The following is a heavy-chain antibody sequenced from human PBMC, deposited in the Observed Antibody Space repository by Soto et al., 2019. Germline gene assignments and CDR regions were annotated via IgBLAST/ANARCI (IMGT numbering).Heavy chain of an antibody. CDR3: ARVDTIHHYYYCMEV. J-gene: IGHJ6*02. CDR1: GRSFSGYY. CDR2: IYYSGST. D-gene: IGHD5-12*01. Sequence: SETRSLTWALYGRSFSGYYWRWISHLQGKGLEWIGYIYYSGSTNYNPSLKSRVTISVDTSKNQFSLKLRSVTAADTAVYYCARVDTIHHYYYCMEVWGQGTTVTVSS. V-gene: IGHV4-59*01.